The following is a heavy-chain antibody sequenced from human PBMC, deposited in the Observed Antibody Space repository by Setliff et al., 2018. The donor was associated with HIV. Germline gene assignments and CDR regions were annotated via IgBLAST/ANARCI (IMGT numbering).Heavy chain of an antibody. V-gene: IGHV3-30*02. J-gene: IGHJ3*02. CDR1: GFIFRSYG. Sequence: GESLKISCAASGFIFRSYGMHWVRQAPGKGLEWVAFIRYDGTNKYYADSVKGRFTISRDNSKNTVYLQMNSLRAEDTAVYYCAKDGGAFDIWGQGTMVTVSS. CDR3: AKDGGAFDI. CDR2: IRYDGTNK.